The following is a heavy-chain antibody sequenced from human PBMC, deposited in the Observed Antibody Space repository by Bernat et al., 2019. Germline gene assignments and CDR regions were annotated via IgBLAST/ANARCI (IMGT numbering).Heavy chain of an antibody. CDR3: AGVKWVGHDYYYYGMEV. CDR2: ISYDGSNK. Sequence: QVQLVESGGGVVQPGRSLRLSCAASGFTFSSYAMHWVRQAPGKGLEWVAVISYDGSNKYYADSVKGRFTNTRDNSKNTLYLQMNSLGAEDTAVYYCAGVKWVGHDYYYYGMEVWGQGTTVTVSS. V-gene: IGHV3-30-3*01. J-gene: IGHJ6*02. CDR1: GFTFSSYA. D-gene: IGHD6-19*01.